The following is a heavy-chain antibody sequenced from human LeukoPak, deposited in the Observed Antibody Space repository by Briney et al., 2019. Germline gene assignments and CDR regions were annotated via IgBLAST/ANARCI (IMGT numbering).Heavy chain of an antibody. D-gene: IGHD3-3*01. CDR3: SRDEVTIFAMDV. Sequence: GTTNYAQKFQGRVTITADESTSTAYMELSSLRFDDTAVYYCSRDEVTIFAMDVWGKGTTVTVSS. CDR2: GTT. J-gene: IGHJ6*03. V-gene: IGHV1-69*01.